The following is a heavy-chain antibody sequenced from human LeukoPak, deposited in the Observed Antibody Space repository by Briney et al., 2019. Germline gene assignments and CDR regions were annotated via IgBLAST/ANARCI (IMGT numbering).Heavy chain of an antibody. CDR3: ARELQRFLEWQRANWFDP. J-gene: IGHJ5*02. CDR1: GGTFSSYA. V-gene: IGHV1-69*13. Sequence: ASVKVSCKASGGTFSSYAISWVRQAPGQGLEWMRGIIPIFGTANYAQKFQGRVTITADESTSTAYMELSSLRSEDTAVYYCARELQRFLEWQRANWFDPWGQGTLVTVSS. D-gene: IGHD3-3*01. CDR2: IIPIFGTA.